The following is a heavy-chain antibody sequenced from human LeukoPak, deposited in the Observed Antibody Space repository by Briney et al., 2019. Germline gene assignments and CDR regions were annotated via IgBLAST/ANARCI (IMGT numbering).Heavy chain of an antibody. CDR3: AIYNYYDSSGYYYFDY. Sequence: LPGGSLRLSCAASGFTFSSYAMSWVRQAPGKGLEWVSAISGSGGSTYYADSVKGRFTISRDNAKNSLYLQMNSLRDEDTAVYYCAIYNYYDSSGYYYFDYWGQGTLVTVSS. CDR1: GFTFSSYA. D-gene: IGHD3-22*01. V-gene: IGHV3-23*01. J-gene: IGHJ4*02. CDR2: ISGSGGST.